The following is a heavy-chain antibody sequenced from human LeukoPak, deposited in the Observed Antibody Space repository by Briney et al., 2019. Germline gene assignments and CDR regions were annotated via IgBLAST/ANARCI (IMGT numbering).Heavy chain of an antibody. CDR3: AKDAASPYCSSTSCYLQH. CDR2: ISWNSGSI. J-gene: IGHJ1*01. Sequence: GGSLRLSCAASGFTFDDYAMHWVRQAPGKGLEWVSGISWNSGSIGYADSVKGRFTISRDNAKNSLYLQMNSLRAEDTALYYCAKDAASPYCSSTSCYLQHWGQGTLVTVSS. V-gene: IGHV3-9*01. CDR1: GFTFDDYA. D-gene: IGHD2-2*01.